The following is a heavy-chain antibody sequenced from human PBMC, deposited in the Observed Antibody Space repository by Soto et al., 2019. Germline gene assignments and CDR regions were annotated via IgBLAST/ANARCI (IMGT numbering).Heavy chain of an antibody. CDR3: ARGYGRWLQFYFAY. D-gene: IGHD5-12*01. CDR1: GGSISSYY. Sequence: SETLSLTCTVSGGSISSYYWSWIRQPPGKGLEWIGYIYYSGSTNYNPSLKSRVTISVDTSKNQFSLKLSSVTAADTAVYYCARGYGRWLQFYFAYWGQGTLVTVSS. J-gene: IGHJ4*02. CDR2: IYYSGST. V-gene: IGHV4-59*01.